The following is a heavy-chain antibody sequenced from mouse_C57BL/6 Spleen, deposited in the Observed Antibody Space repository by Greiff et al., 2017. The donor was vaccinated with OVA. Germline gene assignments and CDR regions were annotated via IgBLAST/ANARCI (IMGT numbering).Heavy chain of an antibody. J-gene: IGHJ4*01. V-gene: IGHV1-9*01. CDR2: ILPGSGST. CDR3: GREDDDYAMDY. Sequence: VQLQQSGAELMKPGASVKLSCKATGYSFTGYWIEWVKQRPGHGLEWIGEILPGSGSTNYNEKFTGKATFTADTSSNTAYMQLSSLTTEDSAIDYSGREDDDYAMDYWGQGTSVTVSS. CDR1: GYSFTGYW.